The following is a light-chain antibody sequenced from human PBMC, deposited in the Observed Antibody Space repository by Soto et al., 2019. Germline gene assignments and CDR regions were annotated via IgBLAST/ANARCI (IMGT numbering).Light chain of an antibody. V-gene: IGLV1-40*01. Sequence: QAVVTQPPSVSGPPGQRVTISCTGSSSNIGAGYDVHWYQQLPGTAPKLLIYGNSNRPSGVPDRFSGSKSGTSASLAITGLQAEDEADYYCQSYDSSLSGLVFGGGTKLTVL. CDR1: SSNIGAGYD. CDR2: GNS. J-gene: IGLJ2*01. CDR3: QSYDSSLSGLV.